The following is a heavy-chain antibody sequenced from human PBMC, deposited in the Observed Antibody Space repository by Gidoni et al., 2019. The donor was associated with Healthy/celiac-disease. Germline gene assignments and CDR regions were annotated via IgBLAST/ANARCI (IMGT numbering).Heavy chain of an antibody. V-gene: IGHV2-70*01. CDR2: IDWDDDK. CDR1: GFSLSTSGMC. D-gene: IGHD3-3*01. J-gene: IGHJ6*02. Sequence: QVTLRESGPALVKPTQTLTLTCTFSGFSLSTSGMCVSWIRQPPGKALEWLALIDWDDDKYYSTSLKTRLTISKDTSKNQVVLTMTNMDPVDTATYYCARHVLQFSGVRYYYYYYGMDVWGQGTTVTVSS. CDR3: ARHVLQFSGVRYYYYYYGMDV.